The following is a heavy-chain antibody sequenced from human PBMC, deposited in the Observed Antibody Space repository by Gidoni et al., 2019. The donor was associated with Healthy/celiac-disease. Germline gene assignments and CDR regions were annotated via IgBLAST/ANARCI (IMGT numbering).Heavy chain of an antibody. V-gene: IGHV3-23*01. CDR2: ISGSGGST. CDR3: AIAPTVVVVATTN. J-gene: IGHJ4*02. D-gene: IGHD2-15*01. CDR1: GFTFSSYA. Sequence: VQLLESGGGLVQPGGSLRLSCAASGFTFSSYAMGWVRQAPGKGLGWVSAISGSGGSTYYADSVKGRFTISRDNSKNTLYLQMNSLRAEDTAVYYCAIAPTVVVVATTNWGQGTLVTVSS.